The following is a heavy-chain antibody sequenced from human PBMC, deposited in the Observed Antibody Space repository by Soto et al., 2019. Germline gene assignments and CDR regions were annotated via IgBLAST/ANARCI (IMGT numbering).Heavy chain of an antibody. V-gene: IGHV3-23*01. CDR1: GFTFSSYA. CDR2: LSGRGGST. Sequence: EVQLLESGGGLVQPGGSLRLSCAASGFTFSSYAMSWVRQAPGEWLEWGSALSGRGGSTYYADSVKGRFTNSRDNSKNALYMQMNSLRAEDTAVYYCAKDVDCTNGVCFGHPWSPGYWGQGTMVTDSS. J-gene: IGHJ4*02. D-gene: IGHD2-8*01. CDR3: AKDVDCTNGVCFGHPWSPGY.